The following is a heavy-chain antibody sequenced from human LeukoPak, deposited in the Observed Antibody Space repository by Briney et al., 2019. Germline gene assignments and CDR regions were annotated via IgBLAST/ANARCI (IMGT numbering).Heavy chain of an antibody. J-gene: IGHJ5*02. CDR3: ARRLTQYDCFDP. V-gene: IGHV6-1*01. CDR1: GDSVSSNSVT. D-gene: IGHD2-2*01. CDR2: TYYRSTWYN. Sequence: SQTLSLTCAISGDSVSSNSVTWNWIRQSPSRGLEWLGRTYYRSTWYNDYAVSVRGRITVNPDTSKNRFSLHLNSVTPEDTAVYYCARRLTQYDCFDPWGQGILVTVSS.